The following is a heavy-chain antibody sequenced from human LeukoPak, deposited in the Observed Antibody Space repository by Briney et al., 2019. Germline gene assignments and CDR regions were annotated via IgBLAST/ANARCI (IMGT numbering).Heavy chain of an antibody. CDR3: ARDRDWGFDH. V-gene: IGHV3-48*01. CDR2: IHIDTDTT. CDR1: GFPFSSYS. J-gene: IGHJ4*02. D-gene: IGHD7-27*01. Sequence: GSLRLSCAASGFPFSSYSSNWVRRAPGKGLEWVSYIHIDTDTTWYADSVKGRFTIYRDNAKNSLYLQMNSLRVEDTALYYCARDRDWGFDHWGQATLVTVSS.